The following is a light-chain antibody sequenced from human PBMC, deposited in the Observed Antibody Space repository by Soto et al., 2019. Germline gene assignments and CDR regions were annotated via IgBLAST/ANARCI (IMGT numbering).Light chain of an antibody. V-gene: IGLV1-40*01. CDR2: GNS. CDR3: QSYDSSLSGYVV. CDR1: SSNIGAGYE. J-gene: IGLJ2*01. Sequence: QSVLTQPPSVSGAPGQRVTIPCTGSSSNIGAGYEVHWYQQLPGTAPKVLIYGNSNRPSGVPDRFSGSKSGTSVSLAITGLQAEDEADYYCQSYDSSLSGYVVFGGGTKVTVL.